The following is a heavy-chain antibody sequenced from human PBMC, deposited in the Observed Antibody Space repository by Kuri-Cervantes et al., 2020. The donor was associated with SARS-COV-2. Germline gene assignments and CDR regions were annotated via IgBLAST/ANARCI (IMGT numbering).Heavy chain of an antibody. CDR3: ARASGYCSGGSCSPYYYYGMDV. CDR2: ISSSSSTI. CDR1: GFTFSNYS. J-gene: IGHJ6*02. D-gene: IGHD2-15*01. V-gene: IGHV3-48*02. Sequence: GGSLRLSCAASGFTFSNYSMNWVRQAPGKGLEWVSYISSSSSTIYYADSVKGRFTISRDNAKNSLYLQMNSLRDEDTAVYYCARASGYCSGGSCSPYYYYGMDVWGQGTTVTVSS.